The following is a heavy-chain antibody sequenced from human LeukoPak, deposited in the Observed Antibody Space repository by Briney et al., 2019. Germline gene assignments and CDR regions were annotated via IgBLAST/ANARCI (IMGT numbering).Heavy chain of an antibody. V-gene: IGHV4-34*01. D-gene: IGHD5-12*01. J-gene: IGHJ4*02. CDR1: GGSFSGYY. CDR3: ARGIRWLQGHYFDY. CDR2: INHSGST. Sequence: PSETLSLTCAVYGGSFSGYYWSWIRQPPGKGLEWIGEINHSGSTNYNPSLKSRVTISVDTSKNQFSLKLSSVTAADTAVYYCARGIRWLQGHYFDYWGQGTLVTVSS.